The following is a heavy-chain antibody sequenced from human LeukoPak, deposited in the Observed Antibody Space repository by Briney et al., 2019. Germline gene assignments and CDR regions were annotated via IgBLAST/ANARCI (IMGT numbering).Heavy chain of an antibody. V-gene: IGHV3-48*01. CDR2: ISSSSSTI. Sequence: GGSLRLSCAASGFTFNGYSMNWVRQAPGKGLEWFSYISSSSSTIHYADSVKGRFTISRDNVKNSLYLQMSSLRGEDTAVYYCARVVGDSGSYLHWGQGTLVTVSS. CDR3: ARVVGDSGSYLH. D-gene: IGHD3-10*01. CDR1: GFTFNGYS. J-gene: IGHJ4*02.